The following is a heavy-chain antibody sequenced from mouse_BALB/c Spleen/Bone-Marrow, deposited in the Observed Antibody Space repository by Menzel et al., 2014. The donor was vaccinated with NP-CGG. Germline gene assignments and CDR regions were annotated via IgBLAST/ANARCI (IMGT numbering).Heavy chain of an antibody. Sequence: VKLQESGAELARPGASVNLSRKASGYTFTSYWMQWVKQRPGQGLEWIGAIYPGDGDTRYTQKFKGKATLTADKSSSTAYMQLSSLASEDSAVYYCAAYYGSSYWAMDYWGQGTSVTVSS. CDR2: IYPGDGDT. V-gene: IGHV1-87*01. J-gene: IGHJ4*01. CDR3: AAYYGSSYWAMDY. CDR1: GYTFTSYW. D-gene: IGHD1-1*01.